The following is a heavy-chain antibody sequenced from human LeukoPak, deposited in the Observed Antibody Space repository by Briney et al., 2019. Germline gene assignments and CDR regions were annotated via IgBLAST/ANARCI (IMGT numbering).Heavy chain of an antibody. D-gene: IGHD3-10*01. J-gene: IGHJ6*03. CDR3: AREDGDYYGSGSYYKMPPYYYYMDV. Sequence: PSETLSLTCTVSGGSISSGSHYWSWIRQPAGKGLEWIGRIYTSGSTNYNPSLKSRVTMSVDTSKNQFSLKLSSVTAADTAVYYCAREDGDYYGSGSYYKMPPYYYYMDVWGKGTTVTISS. CDR1: GGSISSGSHY. CDR2: IYTSGST. V-gene: IGHV4-61*02.